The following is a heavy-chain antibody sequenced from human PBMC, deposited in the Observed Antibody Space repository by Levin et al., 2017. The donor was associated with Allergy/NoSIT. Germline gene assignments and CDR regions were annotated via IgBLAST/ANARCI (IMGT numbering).Heavy chain of an antibody. CDR1: GGSISSSNW. CDR3: ARDPRSSGWYGGNWFDP. CDR2: IYHSGST. J-gene: IGHJ5*02. Sequence: GSLRLSCAVSGGSISSSNWWSWVRQPPGKGLEWIGEIYHSGSTNYNPSLKSRVTISVDKSKNQFSLKLSSVTAADTAVYYCARDPRSSGWYGGNWFDPWGQGTLVTVSS. V-gene: IGHV4-4*02. D-gene: IGHD6-19*01.